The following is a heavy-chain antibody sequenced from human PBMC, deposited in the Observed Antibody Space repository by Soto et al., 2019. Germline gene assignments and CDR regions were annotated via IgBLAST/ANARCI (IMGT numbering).Heavy chain of an antibody. D-gene: IGHD6-19*01. V-gene: IGHV3-15*01. J-gene: IGHJ6*02. CDR3: TPDPPVAIPYYYYCMDV. CDR1: EFTFSNAW. Sequence: GGSLRLSCAASEFTFSNAWMSWVRQAPGKGLEWVGRIKSKTDGGTTDYAAPVKGRFTISRDDSKNTLYLQMNSLKTADTAVYYCTPDPPVAIPYYYYCMDVWDQGTTVTVSS. CDR2: IKSKTDGGTT.